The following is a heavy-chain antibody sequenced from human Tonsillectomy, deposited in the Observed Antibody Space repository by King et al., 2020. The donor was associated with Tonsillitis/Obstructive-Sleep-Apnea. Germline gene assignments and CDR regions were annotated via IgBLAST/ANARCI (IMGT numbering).Heavy chain of an antibody. V-gene: IGHV1-69*01. CDR3: ARDPPYSGYDRNNWFDP. D-gene: IGHD5-12*01. CDR1: GGTFSSYA. J-gene: IGHJ5*02. Sequence: QLVQSGAEVKKPGSSVKVSCKASGGTFSSYAISWVRQAPGQGLEWMGGIIPIFGTANYAQKFQGRVTITADESTSTAYMELSSLRSEDTAVYYCARDPPYSGYDRNNWFDPWGQGTLVTVSS. CDR2: IIPIFGTA.